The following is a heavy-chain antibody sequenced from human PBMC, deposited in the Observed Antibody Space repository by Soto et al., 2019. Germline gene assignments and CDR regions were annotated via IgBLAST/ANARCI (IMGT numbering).Heavy chain of an antibody. CDR2: IYPGDSDT. J-gene: IGHJ3*02. Sequence: GESLKISCKGSGYSFTSYWIGWVRQMPGKGLEWMGIIYPGDSDTRYSPSFQGQVTISADKSISTAYLQMNSLRAEDTAVYYCASITEYYDSSSAEAFDIWGQGTMVTVSS. V-gene: IGHV5-51*01. CDR3: ASITEYYDSSSAEAFDI. D-gene: IGHD3-22*01. CDR1: GYSFTSYW.